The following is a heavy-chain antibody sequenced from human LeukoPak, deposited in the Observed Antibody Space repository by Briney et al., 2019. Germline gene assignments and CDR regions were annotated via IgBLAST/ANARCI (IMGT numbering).Heavy chain of an antibody. V-gene: IGHV1-2*02. CDR1: GYTFTGYY. J-gene: IGHJ5*02. CDR2: INPNSGGT. Sequence: GASVKVSCKASGYTFTGYYMHWVRQAPGQGLEWMGWINPNSGGTNYAQKFQGRVTLTTDTSTSTAYMELRSLRSDDTAVYYCVRDAAVVTRNWFDPWGQGTLVTVSS. D-gene: IGHD4-23*01. CDR3: VRDAAVVTRNWFDP.